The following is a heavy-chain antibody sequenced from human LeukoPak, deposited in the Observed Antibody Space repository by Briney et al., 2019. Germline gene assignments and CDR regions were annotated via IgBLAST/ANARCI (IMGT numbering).Heavy chain of an antibody. Sequence: ASVKISCKASGYTFTSYGISWVRQAPGQGLEWMGWMSAYNGNTNYAQKLQGRVTMTTDTSTSTAYMELRSLRSDDTAVYYCARYHRSESFYGSGTLLFDPWGQGTLVTVSS. V-gene: IGHV1-18*01. CDR3: ARYHRSESFYGSGTLLFDP. J-gene: IGHJ5*02. CDR2: MSAYNGNT. CDR1: GYTFTSYG. D-gene: IGHD3-10*01.